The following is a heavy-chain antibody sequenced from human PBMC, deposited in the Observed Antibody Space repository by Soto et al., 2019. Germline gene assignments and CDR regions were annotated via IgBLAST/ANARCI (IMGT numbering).Heavy chain of an antibody. J-gene: IGHJ6*03. V-gene: IGHV3-66*01. Sequence: GGSLRLSCAASGFTVSSNYMSWVRQAPGKGLEWVSVIYSGGSTYYADSVKGRFTISRDNSKNTLYLQMNSLRAEDTAVYYCAGEGVGNYYYYYMDVWGKGTTVTVSS. D-gene: IGHD7-27*01. CDR3: AGEGVGNYYYYYMDV. CDR2: IYSGGST. CDR1: GFTVSSNY.